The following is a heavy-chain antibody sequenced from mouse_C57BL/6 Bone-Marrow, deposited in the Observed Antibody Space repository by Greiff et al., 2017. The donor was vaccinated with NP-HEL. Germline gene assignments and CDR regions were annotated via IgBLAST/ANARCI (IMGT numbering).Heavy chain of an antibody. D-gene: IGHD2-1*01. Sequence: EVQLQQSGPELVKPGASVKISCKASGYTFTDYYMNWVKQSHGKSLEWIGDINPNNGGTSYNQKFKGKATLTVDKSSSTAYMERRSLTSEDSAVYYCASFIYYGNYLDYWGQGTTLTVSS. CDR2: INPNNGGT. V-gene: IGHV1-26*01. J-gene: IGHJ2*01. CDR3: ASFIYYGNYLDY. CDR1: GYTFTDYY.